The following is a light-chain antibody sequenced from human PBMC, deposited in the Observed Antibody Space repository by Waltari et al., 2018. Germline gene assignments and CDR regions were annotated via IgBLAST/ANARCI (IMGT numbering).Light chain of an antibody. CDR2: RNN. Sequence: QSVLTHPPSASGTPGQSVTISCSGSDSNFANNYVYWYQHVPGLAPKLLIYRNNHWPSGVPDRFTGSKSGTSASLVISGLRAEDEADYYCAAWDDSLGGHVVFGGGTKVTVL. V-gene: IGLV1-47*01. J-gene: IGLJ2*01. CDR3: AAWDDSLGGHVV. CDR1: DSNFANNY.